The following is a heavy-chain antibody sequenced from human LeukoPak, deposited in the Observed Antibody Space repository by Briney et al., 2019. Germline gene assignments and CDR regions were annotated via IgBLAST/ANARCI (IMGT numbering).Heavy chain of an antibody. CDR1: GFTFSSYS. CDR3: ASLYCSSTSCYRGIDY. CDR2: ISSSSSYI. Sequence: GGSLRLSCAASGFTFSSYSMNWVRQAPGKGLEWVSSISSSSSYIYYADSVKGRFTISRGNAKNSLYLQMNSLRAEDTAVYYCASLYCSSTSCYRGIDYWGQGTLVTVSS. J-gene: IGHJ4*02. V-gene: IGHV3-21*01. D-gene: IGHD2-2*02.